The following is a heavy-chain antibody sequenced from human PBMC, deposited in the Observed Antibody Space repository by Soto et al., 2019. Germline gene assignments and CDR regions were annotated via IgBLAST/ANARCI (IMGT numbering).Heavy chain of an antibody. CDR2: ISHDGTKK. Sequence: GGSLRLSCAASGFNFNYYGIHWVRQAPGKGLEWVAVISHDGTKKNYIDSVKGRFTISRDNSKNMLYLQMNSLRAEDTVVYYCAKVFYPYEVATYGMDVWGQGTTVTVSS. D-gene: IGHD3-9*01. V-gene: IGHV3-30*18. J-gene: IGHJ6*02. CDR1: GFNFNYYG. CDR3: AKVFYPYEVATYGMDV.